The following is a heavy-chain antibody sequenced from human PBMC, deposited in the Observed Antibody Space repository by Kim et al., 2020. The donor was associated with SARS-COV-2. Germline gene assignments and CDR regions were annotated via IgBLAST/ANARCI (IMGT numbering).Heavy chain of an antibody. CDR2: LDPDGRTS. V-gene: IGHV3-74*01. CDR1: GFTFSSYC. D-gene: IGHD2-8*02. Sequence: GGSLRLSCGASGFTFSSYCMHWVRQVPGEGLVWVSRLDPDGRTSDYADSVKGRSTISRDNAKNTVYLQMNGTTAEDTAIYYCTRGGYTGQYSVW. CDR3: TRGGYTGQYSV. J-gene: IGHJ6*01.